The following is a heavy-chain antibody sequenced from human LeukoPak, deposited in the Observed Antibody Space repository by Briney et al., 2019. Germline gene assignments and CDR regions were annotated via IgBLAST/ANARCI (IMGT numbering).Heavy chain of an antibody. J-gene: IGHJ6*02. Sequence: GGSLRLSCVGSGFSFSGYWLDWVRQAPGKGLEWVSAISATGGSTYQADSVKGRFTMSRDNYKNTLYLQMNSLRVEDTAVYYCAKVRDYYYYGMDVWGQGTTVTVSS. V-gene: IGHV3-23*01. CDR3: AKVRDYYYYGMDV. CDR2: ISATGGST. CDR1: GFSFSGYW.